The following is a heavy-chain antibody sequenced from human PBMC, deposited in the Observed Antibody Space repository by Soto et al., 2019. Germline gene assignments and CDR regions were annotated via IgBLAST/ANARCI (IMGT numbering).Heavy chain of an antibody. CDR3: AKEPVWFQYF. J-gene: IGHJ4*02. Sequence: QVQLVESGGGVVQPGRSLRLSCAASGFTFSSYDMHWVRQAPGKGLEWVAVISYDGSNKYYADSVKGRFTISRDNSKNTLYLQMNSLGAEDTALYYCAKEPVWFQYFWGQGTLVTVSS. D-gene: IGHD3-9*01. CDR1: GFTFSSYD. CDR2: ISYDGSNK. V-gene: IGHV3-30*18.